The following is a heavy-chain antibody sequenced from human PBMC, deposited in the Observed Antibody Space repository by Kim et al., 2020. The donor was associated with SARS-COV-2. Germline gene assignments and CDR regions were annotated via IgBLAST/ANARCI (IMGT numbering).Heavy chain of an antibody. CDR1: GYTFTSYY. CDR3: ARPIQLWLDANYYYYGMDV. J-gene: IGHJ6*02. D-gene: IGHD5-18*01. CDR2: INPSGGST. Sequence: ASVKVSCKASGYTFTSYYMHWVRQAPGQGLEWMGIINPSGGSTSYAQKFQGRVTMTRDTSTSTVYMELSSLRSEDTAVYYCARPIQLWLDANYYYYGMDVWGQGTTVTVSS. V-gene: IGHV1-46*01.